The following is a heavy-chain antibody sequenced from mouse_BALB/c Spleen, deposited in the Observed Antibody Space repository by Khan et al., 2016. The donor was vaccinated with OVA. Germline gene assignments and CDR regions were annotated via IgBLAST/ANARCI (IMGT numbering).Heavy chain of an antibody. D-gene: IGHD1-2*01. V-gene: IGHV1-77*01. Sequence: QVQLKQSGAELARPGASVKLSCKASGYTFTDYYINWVKQRTGQGLEWIGEIYPGSGNTYYNEKFKGKATLTADKSSSTAYMQLSSLTSEDAAVFFCARRNYFGDTFAYWGQATLVTVSA. CDR3: ARRNYFGDTFAY. CDR2: IYPGSGNT. J-gene: IGHJ3*01. CDR1: GYTFTDYY.